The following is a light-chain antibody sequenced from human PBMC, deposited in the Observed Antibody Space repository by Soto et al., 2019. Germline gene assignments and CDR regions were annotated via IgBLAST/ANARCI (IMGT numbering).Light chain of an antibody. V-gene: IGLV1-40*01. Sequence: QSVLTQPPSVSGAPGQRVTISCTGSSSNIGAGYDVHWYQQLPGTAPKLLIYRNSNRPSGVPDRVSGSKSGTSASLAITGLQAEDEADYYCTSYVGNDIWVFGGGTKLTVL. CDR1: SSNIGAGYD. J-gene: IGLJ3*02. CDR2: RNS. CDR3: TSYVGNDIWV.